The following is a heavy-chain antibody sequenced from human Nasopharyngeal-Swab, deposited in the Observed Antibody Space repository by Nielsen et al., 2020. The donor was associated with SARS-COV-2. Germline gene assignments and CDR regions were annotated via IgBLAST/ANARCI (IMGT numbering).Heavy chain of an antibody. J-gene: IGHJ4*02. D-gene: IGHD3-3*01. V-gene: IGHV3-43*02. CDR2: ISGDGDST. CDR3: AKATNARYDFWSGSFGY. CDR1: GFSFDDYA. Sequence: GGSLRLSCAASGFSFDDYAMHWVRQAPGKGLEWVSLISGDGDSTYYADSVKGRFTISRDNAKNSLYLQMNSLRVEDMAFYYCAKATNARYDFWSGSFGYWGQGTLVTVSS.